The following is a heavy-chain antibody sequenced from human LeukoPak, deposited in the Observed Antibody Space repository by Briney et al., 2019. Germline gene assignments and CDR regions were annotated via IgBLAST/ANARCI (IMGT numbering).Heavy chain of an antibody. CDR1: GYTFTSYY. D-gene: IGHD3-22*01. V-gene: IGHV1-46*04. Sequence: GASVKVSFTASGYTFTSYYIHWVRQAPGQGLEWMGIINPAGGSTTYAQKLRGSRLTLTRDTSTSTVYMELSSLRSEDTAVYYCARGRGVHDSHTYDYFDYWGQGSLVTVSS. CDR2: INPAGGST. CDR3: ARGRGVHDSHTYDYFDY. J-gene: IGHJ4*02.